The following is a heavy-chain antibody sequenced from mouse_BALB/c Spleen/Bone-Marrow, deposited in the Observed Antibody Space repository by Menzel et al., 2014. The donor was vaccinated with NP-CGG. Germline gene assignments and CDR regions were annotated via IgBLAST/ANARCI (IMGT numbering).Heavy chain of an antibody. CDR2: IWAGGST. J-gene: IGHJ4*01. CDR3: ARYGNYEDAMDY. Sequence: QVQLKQSGPGLVAPSQSLSITCTVSGFSLXSFGVHWVRQPPGKGLEWLGVIWAGGSTNYNSALMSRLSISKDNSKSQVFLKMNSLQTDDTAMYYCARYGNYEDAMDYWGQGTSVTVSS. D-gene: IGHD2-10*02. V-gene: IGHV2-9*02. CDR1: GFSLXSFG.